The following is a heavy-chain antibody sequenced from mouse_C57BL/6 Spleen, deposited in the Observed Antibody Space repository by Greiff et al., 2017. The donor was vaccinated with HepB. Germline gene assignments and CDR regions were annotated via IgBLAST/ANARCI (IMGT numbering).Heavy chain of an antibody. J-gene: IGHJ2*01. CDR2: IYPGSGST. CDR3: ARGGLRRYYFDY. D-gene: IGHD2-4*01. CDR1: GYTFTSYW. Sequence: QVQLKQPGAELVKPGASVKMSCKASGYTFTSYWITWVKQRPGQGLEWIGDIYPGSGSTNYNEKFKSKATLTVDTSSSTAYMQLSSLTSEDSAVYYCARGGLRRYYFDYWGQGTTLTVSS. V-gene: IGHV1-55*01.